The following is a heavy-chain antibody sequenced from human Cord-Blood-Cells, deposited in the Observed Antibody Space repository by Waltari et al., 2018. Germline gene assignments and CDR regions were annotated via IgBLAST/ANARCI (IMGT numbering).Heavy chain of an antibody. J-gene: IGHJ1*01. CDR3: ARGPYYDYIWGSYRPIGYFQH. Sequence: QVQLQQLGAGLLKPSETLSLTCAAHGGSFRGSYWRGIRPPPGQGPAWIGEINHSGSTNYNPSLKSRVTISVDTSKNQFSLKLSSVTAADTAVYYCARGPYYDYIWGSYRPIGYFQHWGQGTLVTVSS. V-gene: IGHV4-34*01. CDR2: INHSGST. CDR1: GGSFRGSY. D-gene: IGHD3-16*02.